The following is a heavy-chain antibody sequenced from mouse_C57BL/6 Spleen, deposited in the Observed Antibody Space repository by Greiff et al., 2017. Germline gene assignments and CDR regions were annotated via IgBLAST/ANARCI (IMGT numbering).Heavy chain of an antibody. Sequence: QVQLQQPGAELVRPGSSVKLSCKASGYTFPSYWMHWVKHRPIQGLEWIGNIDPSAIVTHSNQTLKDKATLTVEKSSSSAYMQLSSLTSEVSAVYYSARKDYGGYFDVWGTGTTVTVSS. CDR2: IDPSAIVT. D-gene: IGHD1-1*01. CDR1: GYTFPSYW. J-gene: IGHJ1*03. V-gene: IGHV1-52*01. CDR3: ARKDYGGYFDV.